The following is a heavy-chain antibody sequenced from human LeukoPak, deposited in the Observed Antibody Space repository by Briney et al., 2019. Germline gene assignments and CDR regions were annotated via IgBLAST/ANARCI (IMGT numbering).Heavy chain of an antibody. CDR1: RGSITSYY. D-gene: IGHD3-22*01. J-gene: IGHJ4*02. CDR2: IYYSGST. V-gene: IGHV4-59*01. CDR3: ARVNVHYFDSSGYPFYFDY. Sequence: SETLSLTCTVSRGSITSYYWTWIRQPPGKGLEWIGYIYYSGSTSYSPSLKSRVTISVDTSKNQFSLKLSSVTAADTADYYCARVNVHYFDSSGYPFYFDYWGQGTLVTVSS.